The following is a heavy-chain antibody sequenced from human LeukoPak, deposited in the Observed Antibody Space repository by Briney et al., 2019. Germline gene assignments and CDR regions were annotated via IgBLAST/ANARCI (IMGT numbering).Heavy chain of an antibody. CDR3: ARDEWLQFHDAFDI. J-gene: IGHJ3*02. D-gene: IGHD5-24*01. CDR2: ISSSSSTI. Sequence: LGGSLRLSCAASGFTFSSYSMNWVRQAPGKGLEWVSYISSSSSTIYYADSVKGRFTISRDNAKNSLYLQMNSLRAEDTAVYYCARDEWLQFHDAFDIWGQGTMVTVSS. CDR1: GFTFSSYS. V-gene: IGHV3-48*04.